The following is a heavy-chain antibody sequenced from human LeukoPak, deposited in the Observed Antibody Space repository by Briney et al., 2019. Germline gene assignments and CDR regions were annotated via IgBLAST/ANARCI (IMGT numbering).Heavy chain of an antibody. D-gene: IGHD6-13*01. V-gene: IGHV4-39*07. CDR3: ARGRGKIAAAGREYFQH. CDR1: GGSISSSSYY. CDR2: IYYSGST. Sequence: SETLSLTCTVSGGSISSSSYYWGWIRQPPGKGLEWIGSIYYSGSTYYNPSLKSRVTISVDTSKNQFSLKLSSVTAADTAVYYCARGRGKIAAAGREYFQHWGQGTLVTVSS. J-gene: IGHJ1*01.